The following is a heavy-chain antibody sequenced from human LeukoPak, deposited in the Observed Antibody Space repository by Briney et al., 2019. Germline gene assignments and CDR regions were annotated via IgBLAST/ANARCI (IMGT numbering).Heavy chain of an antibody. CDR1: GYTFTSYG. CDR2: ISAYNGNT. V-gene: IGHV1-18*01. CDR3: ARPYSSGYRGAFDI. J-gene: IGHJ3*02. D-gene: IGHD6-19*01. Sequence: ASVKVSCKASGYTFTSYGISWVRQAPGQGLEWMGWISAYNGNTNYAQKLQGRVTMTTDTSTSTAYMELRSLRSDDAAVYYCARPYSSGYRGAFDIWGQGTMVTVSS.